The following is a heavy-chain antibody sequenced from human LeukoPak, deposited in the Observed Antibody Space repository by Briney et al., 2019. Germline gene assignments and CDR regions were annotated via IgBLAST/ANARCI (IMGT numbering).Heavy chain of an antibody. CDR2: ISYDGSNK. D-gene: IGHD3-3*01. Sequence: PGGSLRLSCAASGFTFSNYAMHWVRQAPGKGLEWVAVISYDGSNKYYADSVKGRFIISRDNSKNTLLFQMNSLRAEDTAVYYCARLTSGNGLDVWGQGTTVTVS. V-gene: IGHV3-30*03. J-gene: IGHJ6*02. CDR3: ARLTSGNGLDV. CDR1: GFTFSNYA.